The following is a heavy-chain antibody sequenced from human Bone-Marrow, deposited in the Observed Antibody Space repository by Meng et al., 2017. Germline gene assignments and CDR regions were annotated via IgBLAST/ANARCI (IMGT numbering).Heavy chain of an antibody. CDR2: MSYDGNDK. D-gene: IGHD5-24*01. J-gene: IGHJ3*02. CDR3: ARGKDMYTIMAAFDI. Sequence: GESPKISCAASGFIFSSYSMNWVRQAPGKGLEWLAVMSYDGNDKYYADSVKGRFTISRDNSKSTLYLQLNSLSTEGTAVYYCARGKDMYTIMAAFDIWGQGAMVTVSS. CDR1: GFIFSSYS. V-gene: IGHV3-30*04.